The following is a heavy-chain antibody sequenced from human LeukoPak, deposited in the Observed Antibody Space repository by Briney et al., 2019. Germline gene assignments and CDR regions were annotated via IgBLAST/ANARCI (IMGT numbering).Heavy chain of an antibody. CDR1: GFTFSYYW. Sequence: GGSLRLSCAASGFTFSYYWMSWVRQAPGKGLEWVANIKQDGSEEYYVDSEKGRFTISRDNAKNSLYLRMNSLRAEDTAVYYCASKGCTGGNCKHYFDYWGQGTLVTVAS. D-gene: IGHD2-8*02. J-gene: IGHJ4*02. CDR2: IKQDGSEE. V-gene: IGHV3-7*03. CDR3: ASKGCTGGNCKHYFDY.